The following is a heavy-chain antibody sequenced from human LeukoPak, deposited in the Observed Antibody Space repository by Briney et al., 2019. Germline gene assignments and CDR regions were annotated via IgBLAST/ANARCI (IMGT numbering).Heavy chain of an antibody. CDR2: ISGSAATT. J-gene: IGHJ4*02. V-gene: IGHV3-23*01. D-gene: IGHD4-11*01. CDR1: GFTFSTYG. Sequence: PGGSLRLSCAASGFTFSTYGMTWVRQAPGKGLEWVSAISGSAATTFYADSVKGRFTISRDNYKNTLYLQMNSLRAEDTAVYYCSRSNLDGDYGNFRPFDYWGQGTLVAVSS. CDR3: SRSNLDGDYGNFRPFDY.